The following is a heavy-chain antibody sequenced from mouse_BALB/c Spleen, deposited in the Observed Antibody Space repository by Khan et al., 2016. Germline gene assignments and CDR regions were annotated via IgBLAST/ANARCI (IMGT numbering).Heavy chain of an antibody. Sequence: VQLQQSGPELVKPGASVKISCKASGYSFTDYFMNWVKQSHGKSLEWIGRIDPYSGDTFYNQKFKGKATLTVDKSYTTAHMELLSLTSEASAFYDCVTDGHYAYGGRGTLVTVSA. J-gene: IGHJ3*01. CDR2: IDPYSGDT. CDR3: VTDGHYAY. V-gene: IGHV1-37*01. CDR1: GYSFTDYF. D-gene: IGHD2-3*01.